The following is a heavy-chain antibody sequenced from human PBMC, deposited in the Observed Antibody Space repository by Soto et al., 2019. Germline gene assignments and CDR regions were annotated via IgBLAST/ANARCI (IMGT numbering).Heavy chain of an antibody. D-gene: IGHD2-2*01. CDR1: GHTFHNYA. Sequence: EVQLLESGGGLEQPGGSLRLSCVGSGHTFHNYAMTWVRQAPGKGLEWVSGISGSGGSTYYADSVRGRFTISRDDTKNTLYLQITSMGAQDTAVSYCAKLARGMGVVPAPRKWGRGTMGTVSS. CDR3: AKLARGMGVVPAPRK. J-gene: IGHJ4*02. V-gene: IGHV3-23*01. CDR2: ISGSGGST.